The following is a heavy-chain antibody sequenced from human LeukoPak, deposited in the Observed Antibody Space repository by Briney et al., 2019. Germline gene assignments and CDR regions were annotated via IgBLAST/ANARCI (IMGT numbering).Heavy chain of an antibody. CDR2: IIPIFGTA. CDR1: GGTFSSYA. J-gene: IGHJ4*02. Sequence: GASVKVSCKASGGTFSSYAISWVRQAPGQGLEWMGGIIPIFGTANYAQKFQGRVTITADKSTSTAYMELSSLRSEDTAVYYCARSPATGGSYYVPVRRRYYFDYWGQGTLVTVSS. D-gene: IGHD1-26*01. V-gene: IGHV1-69*06. CDR3: ARSPATGGSYYVPVRRRYYFDY.